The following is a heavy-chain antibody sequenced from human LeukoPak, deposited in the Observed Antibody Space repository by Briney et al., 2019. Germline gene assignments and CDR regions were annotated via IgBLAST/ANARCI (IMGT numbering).Heavy chain of an antibody. V-gene: IGHV1-46*01. CDR3: ARDNSVGDTAWWFDP. D-gene: IGHD1-26*01. J-gene: IGHJ5*02. Sequence: APVKVSCKASRYTFTSYYMHWVRQAPGQGLEWMGLINPSGSSTRYAQKFQGRLSLTRDMSTSTDSMELSSLRSEDTAVYYCARDNSVGDTAWWFDPWGQGTLVTVSS. CDR1: RYTFTSYY. CDR2: INPSGSST.